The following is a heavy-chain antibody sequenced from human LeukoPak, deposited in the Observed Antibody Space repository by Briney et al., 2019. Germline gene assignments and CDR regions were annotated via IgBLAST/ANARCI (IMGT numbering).Heavy chain of an antibody. J-gene: IGHJ4*02. CDR2: INPNSGGT. V-gene: IGHV1-2*06. CDR1: GYTFTGYY. D-gene: IGHD3-3*01. Sequence: ASVKVSCKASGYTFTGYYMHWVQQAPGQGLEWMGRINPNSGGTNYAQKFQGRVTMTRDTSISTAYMELSRLRSDDTAVYYCARKNLYDFWSGGNPFDYWGQGTLVTVSS. CDR3: ARKNLYDFWSGGNPFDY.